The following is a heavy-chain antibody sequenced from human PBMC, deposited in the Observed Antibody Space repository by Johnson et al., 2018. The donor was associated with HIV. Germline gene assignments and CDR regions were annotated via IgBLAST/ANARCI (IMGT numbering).Heavy chain of an antibody. CDR2: INGNGGTT. J-gene: IGHJ3*02. Sequence: VKLVESGGGVVRPGGSLRLSCAASGFTFDSDDMSWVRQAPGKGLEWVSGINGNGGTTDYADSVKGGFTISRDNDKNSLYVQMNSLRVDETALYYCARGGRYCSGGICYRAFDIWGQGTMVTVSS. V-gene: IGHV3-20*04. CDR3: ARGGRYCSGGICYRAFDI. CDR1: GFTFDSDD. D-gene: IGHD2-8*02.